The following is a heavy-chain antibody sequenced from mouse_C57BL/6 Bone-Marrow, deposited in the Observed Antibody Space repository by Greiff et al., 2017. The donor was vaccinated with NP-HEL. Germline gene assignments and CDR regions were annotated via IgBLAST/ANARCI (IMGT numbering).Heavy chain of an antibody. D-gene: IGHD3-3*01. Sequence: VQLQQPGAELVKPGASVKMSCKASGYTFTSYWITWVKQRPGQGLEWIGDIYPGSGSTNYNEKFKSKATLTVDKSSSTAYLQLSSLTSEDSAVYYCAREGFFFDYWGQGTTLTVSS. V-gene: IGHV1-55*01. CDR3: AREGFFFDY. J-gene: IGHJ2*01. CDR1: GYTFTSYW. CDR2: IYPGSGST.